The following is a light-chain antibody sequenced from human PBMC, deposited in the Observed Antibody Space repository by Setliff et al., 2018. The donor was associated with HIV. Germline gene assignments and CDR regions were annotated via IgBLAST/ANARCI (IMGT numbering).Light chain of an antibody. CDR3: CSNTGSNTLV. CDR1: SNDVGRYDL. J-gene: IGLJ1*01. V-gene: IGLV2-23*01. CDR2: QAT. Sequence: SALTQPASVSGSPGQSITISCTGTSNDVGRYDLVSWYQQHPARAPKLIIYQATRRPSGVSNRFSGSKSGNVASLTISGLQAEDEADYYCCSNTGSNTLVFGTGTKVTVL.